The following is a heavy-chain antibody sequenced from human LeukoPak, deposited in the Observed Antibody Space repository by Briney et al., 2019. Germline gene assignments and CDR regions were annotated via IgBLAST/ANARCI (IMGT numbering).Heavy chain of an antibody. CDR3: TSTGYSSGWYMDYYYYMDV. CDR2: IRNKANSYAT. D-gene: IGHD6-19*01. CDR1: GFTFSGSA. J-gene: IGHJ6*03. V-gene: IGHV3-73*01. Sequence: PGGSLRLSCAASGFTFSGSAMHWVRQAPGKGLEWVGRIRNKANSYATAYAASVKGRFTISRDDSKNTAYLQMNSLKTEDTAVYYCTSTGYSSGWYMDYYYYMDVWGKGTTVTVSS.